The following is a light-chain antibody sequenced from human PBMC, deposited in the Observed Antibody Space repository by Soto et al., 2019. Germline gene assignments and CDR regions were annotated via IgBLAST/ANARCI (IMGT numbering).Light chain of an antibody. Sequence: EVVMTQSPATLSVSPGKSATLSCRASQTVSSNLAWYQQKPGQAPRLLIDGSFTRATGVPARFSASRSGTEFTLTITSPQSEDFALYFCQQFNNLPYSFGQGTKLEIK. J-gene: IGKJ2*03. CDR3: QQFNNLPYS. V-gene: IGKV3-15*01. CDR2: GSF. CDR1: QTVSSN.